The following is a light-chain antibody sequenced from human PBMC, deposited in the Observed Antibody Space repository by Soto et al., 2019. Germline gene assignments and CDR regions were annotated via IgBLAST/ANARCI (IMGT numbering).Light chain of an antibody. Sequence: DIQTPQSPSTLSASVGDRVTITCRASQSISNWLAWYQQRPGKAPKLLIYDASSLESGVPSRFSGSGSGTEFTLTISSLQPDDFATYYCQQYNSYWTFGQGTKVDI. J-gene: IGKJ1*01. V-gene: IGKV1-5*01. CDR3: QQYNSYWT. CDR2: DAS. CDR1: QSISNW.